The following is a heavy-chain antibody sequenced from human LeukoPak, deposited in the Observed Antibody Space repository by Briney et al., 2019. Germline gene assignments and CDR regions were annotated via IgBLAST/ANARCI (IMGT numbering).Heavy chain of an antibody. J-gene: IGHJ4*02. Sequence: GGSLRLSCAASGFIFSDYYMSWIRQAPGKGLEWVSYVSISGGTIYYADSVKGRFTISRDNAKNSLYLQMNSLRAEDTAVYYCARTMITFGGVIVPMGFDYWGQGTLVTVSS. CDR3: ARTMITFGGVIVPMGFDY. CDR1: GFIFSDYY. D-gene: IGHD3-16*02. CDR2: VSISGGTI. V-gene: IGHV3-11*01.